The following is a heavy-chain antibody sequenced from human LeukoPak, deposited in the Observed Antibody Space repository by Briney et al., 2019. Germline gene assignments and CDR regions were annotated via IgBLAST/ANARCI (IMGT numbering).Heavy chain of an antibody. J-gene: IGHJ4*02. CDR3: ARGDYGSSGYDYSSIDY. CDR2: ISSSSSNI. Sequence: GGSLRLSCAASGFTFSSYSMNWVRQAPGKGLEWVSYISSSSSNIYYADSVKGRFTISRDNAKNSLYLQMNSLRAEDTAVYYCARGDYGSSGYDYSSIDYWGQGTLVTVSS. D-gene: IGHD3-22*01. CDR1: GFTFSSYS. V-gene: IGHV3-48*04.